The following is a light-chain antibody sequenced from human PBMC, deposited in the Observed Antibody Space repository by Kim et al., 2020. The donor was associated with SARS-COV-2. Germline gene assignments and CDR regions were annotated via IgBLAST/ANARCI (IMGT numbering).Light chain of an antibody. CDR2: AAS. CDR3: QQSYSTQST. J-gene: IGKJ5*01. CDR1: QSISSY. Sequence: DIQMTQSPSSLSASVGDRVTITCRASQSISSYLNWYQQKPGKAPKLLIYAASSLQSGVPSRFSGSGSGTEFTLTISSLQPEDFATYYCQQSYSTQSTFGQGTRLEIK. V-gene: IGKV1-39*01.